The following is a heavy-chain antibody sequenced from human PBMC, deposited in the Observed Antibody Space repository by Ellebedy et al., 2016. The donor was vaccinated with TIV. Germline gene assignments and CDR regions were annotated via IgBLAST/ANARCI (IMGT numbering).Heavy chain of an antibody. Sequence: GESLKISCAASGFTFSSYYMQCVRQVPGKGLEWVSRIDSDGSSTTYADSVTGRFASSRDNDKKTLYLQINGLRVEDTAVYYCARDRSNIAATCRGVDYWGQGTLVIVSS. D-gene: IGHD6-13*01. V-gene: IGHV3-74*01. J-gene: IGHJ4*02. CDR2: IDSDGSST. CDR3: ARDRSNIAATCRGVDY. CDR1: GFTFSSYY.